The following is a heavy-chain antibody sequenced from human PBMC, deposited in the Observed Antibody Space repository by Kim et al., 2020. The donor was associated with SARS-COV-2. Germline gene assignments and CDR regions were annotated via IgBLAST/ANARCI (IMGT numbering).Heavy chain of an antibody. CDR1: GFTFSRYS. Sequence: GGSLRLSCAASGFTFSRYSMHWVRQAPGRGLEYVAGITSNGYSTYYGNSVKGRVTVSRDISKSTLHLQMGSLRPEDTDLYYCARGTYGGYDYWGQGTLVTVSS. CDR3: ARGTYGGYDY. CDR2: ITSNGYST. V-gene: IGHV3-64*01. D-gene: IGHD5-12*01. J-gene: IGHJ4*02.